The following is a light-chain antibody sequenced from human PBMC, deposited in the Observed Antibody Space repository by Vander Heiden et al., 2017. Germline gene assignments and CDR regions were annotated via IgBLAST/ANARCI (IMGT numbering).Light chain of an antibody. CDR1: QSIGTW. CDR2: DAF. Sequence: DIQMTQSPYTLSASVGDRVTITCRASQSIGTWLAWYQQKPGKAPKLLPYDAFFVATGVPCRFSGSGSGTEFTLTFSSPQPDDFATDYGKHYCSHLCTFGQGTKVEIK. J-gene: IGKJ1*01. V-gene: IGKV1-5*01. CDR3: KHYCSHLCT.